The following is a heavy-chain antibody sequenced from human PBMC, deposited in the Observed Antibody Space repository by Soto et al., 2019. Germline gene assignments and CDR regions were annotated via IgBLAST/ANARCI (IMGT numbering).Heavy chain of an antibody. D-gene: IGHD6-13*01. CDR3: ARDVAAAADYYYYYGMDV. CDR2: IYYSGST. Sequence: PSETLSLTCTVSGGSISSYYWSWIRQPPGKGLEWIGYIYYSGSTNYNPSLKSRVTISVDTSKNQFSLKLSSVTAADTAVYYCARDVAAAADYYYYYGMDVWGQGTSVTVSS. V-gene: IGHV4-59*01. CDR1: GGSISSYY. J-gene: IGHJ6*02.